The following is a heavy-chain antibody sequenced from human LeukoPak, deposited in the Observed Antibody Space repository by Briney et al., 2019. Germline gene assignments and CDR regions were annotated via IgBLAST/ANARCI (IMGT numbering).Heavy chain of an antibody. CDR1: GFTFSSYA. J-gene: IGHJ3*02. CDR2: TSGSGGST. Sequence: PGGSLRLSCAASGFTFSSYAMSWVRQAPGKGLERVSATSGSGGSTYYADSVKGRFTISRDNSKNTLYLQMNSLRAEDTAVYYCAKDRYYYDSSGSNDAFDIWGQGTMVTVSS. D-gene: IGHD3-22*01. V-gene: IGHV3-23*01. CDR3: AKDRYYYDSSGSNDAFDI.